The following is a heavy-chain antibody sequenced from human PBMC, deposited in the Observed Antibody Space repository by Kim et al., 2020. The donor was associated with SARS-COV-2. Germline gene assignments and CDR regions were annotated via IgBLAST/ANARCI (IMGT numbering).Heavy chain of an antibody. CDR2: ISYDGSNK. CDR3: AKVRARGYLSSGGMDV. Sequence: GGCLRLSCAASGFTFSSYGMHWVRQAPGKGLEWVAVISYDGSNKYYADSVKGRFTISRENSKNTLYLQMNSLRAEDTAVYYCAKVRARGYLSSGGMDVWGQGTPVTVSS. J-gene: IGHJ6*02. D-gene: IGHD5-12*01. CDR1: GFTFSSYG. V-gene: IGHV3-30*18.